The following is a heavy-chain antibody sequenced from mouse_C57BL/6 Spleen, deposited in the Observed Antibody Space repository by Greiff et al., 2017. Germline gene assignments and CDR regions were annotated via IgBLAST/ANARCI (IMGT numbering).Heavy chain of an antibody. V-gene: IGHV1-64*01. D-gene: IGHD2-3*01. Sequence: QVQLQQPGAELVKPGASVKLSCKASGYTFTSYWMHWVKQRPGQGLEWIGMIHPNSGSTNYNEKFKSKATLTVDKSSSTAYMQLSSLTSEDSAVYYCAREGDGYYLTGFAYWGQGTLVTVSA. J-gene: IGHJ3*01. CDR1: GYTFTSYW. CDR3: AREGDGYYLTGFAY. CDR2: IHPNSGST.